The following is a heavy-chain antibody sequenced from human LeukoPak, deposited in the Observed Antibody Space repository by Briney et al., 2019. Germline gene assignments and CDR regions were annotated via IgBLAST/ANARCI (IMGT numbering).Heavy chain of an antibody. Sequence: ASVKVSCKASGYTFTSYGISWVRQAPGQGLEWMGRINVNNGNTKYAQKFQGRVTMTTDTSTSTAFMEVRSLRSDDTAVYYCAVGVATARDYYYYAMDVWGQGTTVIVSS. CDR1: GYTFTSYG. J-gene: IGHJ6*02. CDR3: AVGVATARDYYYYAMDV. V-gene: IGHV1-18*01. D-gene: IGHD1-26*01. CDR2: INVNNGNT.